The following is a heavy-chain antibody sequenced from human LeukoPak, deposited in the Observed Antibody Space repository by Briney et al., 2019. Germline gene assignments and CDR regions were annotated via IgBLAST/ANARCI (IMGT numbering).Heavy chain of an antibody. CDR3: ARDNDSPWIDY. V-gene: IGHV3-53*01. J-gene: IGHJ4*02. CDR1: GFTFSSYA. CDR2: IYSGGST. D-gene: IGHD3-22*01. Sequence: GGSLRLSCAASGFTFSSYAMSWVRQAPGKGLEWVSVIYSGGSTHYADSVKGRFTISRDNSKNTLYLQMNSLRAEDTAVYYCARDNDSPWIDYWGQGTLVTVSS.